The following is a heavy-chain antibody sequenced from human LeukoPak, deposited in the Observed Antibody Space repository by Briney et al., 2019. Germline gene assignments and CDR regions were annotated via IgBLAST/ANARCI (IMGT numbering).Heavy chain of an antibody. CDR1: GFTFSSYG. CDR2: IRYDGSNK. V-gene: IGHV3-30*02. D-gene: IGHD6-19*01. Sequence: GGSLRLSCAASGFTFSSYGMHWVRQAPGKGLEWVAFIRYDGSNKYYADSVKGRFTISRDNSKNTLYLQMNSLRAEDTAVYYCARHSSGWYGYYMDVWGKGTTVTIPS. J-gene: IGHJ6*03. CDR3: ARHSSGWYGYYMDV.